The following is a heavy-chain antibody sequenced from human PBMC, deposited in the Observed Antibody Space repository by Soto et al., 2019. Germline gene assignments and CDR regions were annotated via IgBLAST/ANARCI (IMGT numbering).Heavy chain of an antibody. J-gene: IGHJ5*02. CDR1: GVTFSAYW. CDR2: IKNDGSSR. Sequence: GGSLRLSCTASGVTFSAYWLHWVRPAQGKGLEWVSRIKNDGSSRNYADPVKGRFTISSDNAKNTLYRQMKSLRVEDKAVYYCACSDWLELWGQGTLVTVSS. V-gene: IGHV3-74*01. D-gene: IGHD3-10*02. CDR3: ACSDWLEL.